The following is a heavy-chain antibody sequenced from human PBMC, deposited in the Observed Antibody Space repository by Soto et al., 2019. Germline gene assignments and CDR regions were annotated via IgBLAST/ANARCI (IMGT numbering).Heavy chain of an antibody. J-gene: IGHJ4*02. Sequence: SETLSLTCTVSGGSISSSSYYWGWIRQPPGKGLEWIGSIYYSGSTYYNPSLKSRVTISVDTSKNQFSLKLTSMTGADTAVYYCATRLPQIVVTLLPFHSWGQGTPVTVSS. CDR3: ATRLPQIVVTLLPFHS. V-gene: IGHV4-39*07. CDR1: GGSISSSSYY. D-gene: IGHD2-15*01. CDR2: IYYSGST.